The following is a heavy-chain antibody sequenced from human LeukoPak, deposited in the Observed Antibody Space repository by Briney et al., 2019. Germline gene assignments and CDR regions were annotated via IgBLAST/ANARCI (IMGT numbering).Heavy chain of an antibody. CDR2: INPEGSSS. CDR1: GFTFSNYW. CDR3: VRQAVSGDSGIAY. J-gene: IGHJ4*02. V-gene: IGHV3-74*01. Sequence: GGSLRLSCAASGFTFSNYWMHWVPQAPGKGLEWVSRINPEGSSSNYADSVKGRFTMSRDNAKSMVYLQMDGLRAEDTAVFSCVRQAVSGDSGIAYWGRGVLVTVSS. D-gene: IGHD4-17*01.